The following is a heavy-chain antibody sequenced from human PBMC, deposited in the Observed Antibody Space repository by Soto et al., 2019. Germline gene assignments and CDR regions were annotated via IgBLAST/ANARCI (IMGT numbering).Heavy chain of an antibody. V-gene: IGHV3-11*01. Sequence: GGSLRLSCAAPGFTFSDYYMSWIRQAPGKGLEWVSYISGGGGSTIQYADSVKGRFTISRDNAKNALYLQMRSLRAEDTAVYYCARVRGYYDSSGMDHWGQGTLVTVSS. CDR1: GFTFSDYY. CDR2: ISGGGGSTI. D-gene: IGHD3-22*01. J-gene: IGHJ4*02. CDR3: ARVRGYYDSSGMDH.